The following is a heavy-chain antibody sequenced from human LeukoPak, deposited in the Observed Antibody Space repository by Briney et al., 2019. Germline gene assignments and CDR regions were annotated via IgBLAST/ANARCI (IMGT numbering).Heavy chain of an antibody. CDR1: GFTFSSYT. V-gene: IGHV3-21*01. Sequence: GGSLRLSCSASGFTFSSYTINWVRQAPGKGLEWVSSISSSSTYIYNADSMKGRITVSRDNAKNSLFLQMNSLRAEDAAVYYCARGVGATPAFFDYWGQGTLVTVSS. CDR2: ISSSSTYI. D-gene: IGHD1-26*01. CDR3: ARGVGATPAFFDY. J-gene: IGHJ4*02.